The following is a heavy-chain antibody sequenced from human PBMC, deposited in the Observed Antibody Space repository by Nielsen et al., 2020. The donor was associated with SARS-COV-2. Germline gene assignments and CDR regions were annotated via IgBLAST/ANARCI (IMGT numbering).Heavy chain of an antibody. CDR3: ARHPQGVAGIAFDY. Sequence: GESLKISCQVSGDTFSRYWIGWVRQLSGKGLEWMGMIYAGDSETKYSPSFQGQFTMSVDKVISTAYLQWSSLKASDTAMYYCARHPQGVAGIAFDYWGQGTLVTVSS. D-gene: IGHD6-19*01. CDR1: GDTFSRYW. V-gene: IGHV5-51*01. CDR2: IYAGDSET. J-gene: IGHJ4*02.